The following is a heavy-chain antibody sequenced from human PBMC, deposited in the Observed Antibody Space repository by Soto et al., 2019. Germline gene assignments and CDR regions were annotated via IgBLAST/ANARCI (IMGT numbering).Heavy chain of an antibody. V-gene: IGHV4-30-4*01. CDR1: GGSISSGDYY. D-gene: IGHD3-22*01. J-gene: IGHJ3*02. CDR3: ARDDSPSRYYYDNRAPGAFDI. CDR2: IYYSGST. Sequence: QVQLQESGPGLVKPSQTLSLTCTVSGGSISSGDYYWSWIRQPPGKGLEWIGYIYYSGSTYYNPSLKSRVTISVDPSKNQFSLKLSSVTAADTAVYYCARDDSPSRYYYDNRAPGAFDIWGQGTMVTVSS.